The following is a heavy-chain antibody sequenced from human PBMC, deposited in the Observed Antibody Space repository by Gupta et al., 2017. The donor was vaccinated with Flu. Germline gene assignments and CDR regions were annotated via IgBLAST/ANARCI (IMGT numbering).Heavy chain of an antibody. D-gene: IGHD2-2*01. V-gene: IGHV3-30*18. CDR3: AKETTSNGGDY. CDR1: GFTFSSYG. CDR2: ISYDGSNK. Sequence: QVQLVESGGGVVQPGRSLRLSCAASGFTFSSYGMHWVRQAPGKGLEWVAVISYDGSNKYYADSVKGRFTISRDNSKNTLYLQMNSLRAEDTAVYYCAKETTSNGGDYWGQGTLVTVSS. J-gene: IGHJ4*02.